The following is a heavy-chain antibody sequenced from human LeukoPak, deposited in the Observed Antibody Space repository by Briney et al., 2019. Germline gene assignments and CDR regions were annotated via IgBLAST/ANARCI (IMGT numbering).Heavy chain of an antibody. CDR3: ASGNDYFDY. J-gene: IGHJ4*02. CDR2: IYYSGST. D-gene: IGHD1-1*01. V-gene: IGHV4-59*01. CDR1: GGSISDYH. Sequence: SETLSLTCTVSGGSISDYHWTWIRQPPGKGLEWIGYIYYSGSTNYNPSLKSRVTISVDTSKNQFSLKLSSVTAADTAVYYCASGNDYFDYWGQGTLVTVSS.